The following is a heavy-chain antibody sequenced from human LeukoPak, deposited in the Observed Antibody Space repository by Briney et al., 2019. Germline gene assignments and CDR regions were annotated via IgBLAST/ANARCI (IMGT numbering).Heavy chain of an antibody. CDR1: GFPFSSYE. CDR2: ISSSGSSI. D-gene: IGHD1-26*01. Sequence: PGGSLRLSCAASGFPFSSYEMNWVRQAPGKGLEWVSYISSSGSSIYNADSVKGRFTISRDNAKNSLYLQMNSLRAEDTAVYYCARDSGIEGAPCDYWGQGTLVTVSS. V-gene: IGHV3-48*03. J-gene: IGHJ4*02. CDR3: ARDSGIEGAPCDY.